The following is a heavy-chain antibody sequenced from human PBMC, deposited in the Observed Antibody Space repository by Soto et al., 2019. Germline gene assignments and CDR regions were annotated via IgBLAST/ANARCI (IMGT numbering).Heavy chain of an antibody. Sequence: GGSLKISCQGSGYSFTSYWINWVRQMPGKGLEWMGRIDPSDSYTNYSPSFQGHVTISADKSISTAYLQWSSLKASDTAMYYCAREAKRSTGYSSDTTFDYWGQGTLVTVSS. J-gene: IGHJ4*02. CDR1: GYSFTSYW. CDR3: AREAKRSTGYSSDTTFDY. V-gene: IGHV5-10-1*01. CDR2: IDPSDSYT. D-gene: IGHD6-25*01.